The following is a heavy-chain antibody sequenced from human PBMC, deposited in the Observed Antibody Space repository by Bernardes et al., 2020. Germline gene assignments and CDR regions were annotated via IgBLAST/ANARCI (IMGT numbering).Heavy chain of an antibody. V-gene: IGHV4-34*01. CDR2: INHSGST. D-gene: IGHD1-1*01. Sequence: SETLSLTCAVYGGSFSGYYWSWIRQPPGKGLEWIGEINHSGSTNYNPSLKSRVTISVDTSKNQFSLKLSSVTAADTAVYYCARSGRGQLERQIDYWGQGTLVTVSS. J-gene: IGHJ4*02. CDR3: ARSGRGQLERQIDY. CDR1: GGSFSGYY.